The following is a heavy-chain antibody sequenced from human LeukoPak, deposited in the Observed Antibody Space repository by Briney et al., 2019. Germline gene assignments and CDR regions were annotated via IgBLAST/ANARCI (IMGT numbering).Heavy chain of an antibody. CDR2: ISSSSSYI. V-gene: IGHV3-21*01. J-gene: IGHJ4*02. D-gene: IGHD3-16*02. Sequence: GGSLRLSCAASGFTFSSYSMNWVRQAPGKGLEWVSSISSSSSYIYYADSVKGRFTISRDNAKNSLYLQMNSLRAEDAAVYYCARDPEAYDYVWGSYRYYDYWGQGTLVTVSS. CDR3: ARDPEAYDYVWGSYRYYDY. CDR1: GFTFSSYS.